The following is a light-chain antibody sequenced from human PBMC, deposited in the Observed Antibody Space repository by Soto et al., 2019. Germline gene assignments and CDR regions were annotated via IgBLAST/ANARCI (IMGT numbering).Light chain of an antibody. V-gene: IGLV2-14*01. CDR3: SSYSFSRHDV. Sequence: QSVLTQPASVPGSAGQSITISCTGTSTDVGGYNYVSWYQQHPGKVPKLIIYEVSNRPSGVTSRFSGSKSGNTASLTISGLQAEDEADYHCSSYSFSRHDVFGTGTKLTVL. J-gene: IGLJ1*01. CDR2: EVS. CDR1: STDVGGYNY.